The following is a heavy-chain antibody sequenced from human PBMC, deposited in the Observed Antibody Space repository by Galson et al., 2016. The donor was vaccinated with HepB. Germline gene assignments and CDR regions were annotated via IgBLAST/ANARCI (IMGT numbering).Heavy chain of an antibody. CDR3: ARDPNGDYFGAFDF. J-gene: IGHJ3*01. D-gene: IGHD4-17*01. Sequence: LRLSCAASGFTFSTYAMTWVRQAPGKGLEWVSSVTGSGSWTYYADSVKGRLTISRDNSKNTLYLQMNSLRAEDTAVYYCARDPNGDYFGAFDFWGQGTMVTVSS. CDR1: GFTFSTYA. V-gene: IGHV3-23*01. CDR2: VTGSGSWT.